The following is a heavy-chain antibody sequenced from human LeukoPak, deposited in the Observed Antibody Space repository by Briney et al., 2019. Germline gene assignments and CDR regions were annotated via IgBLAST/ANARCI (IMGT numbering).Heavy chain of an antibody. CDR3: ARDLRLSSSYYYGSSGYSYYFDY. V-gene: IGHV1-18*01. J-gene: IGHJ4*02. CDR2: ISAYKAKT. CDR1: GYTFTSYG. D-gene: IGHD3-22*01. Sequence: ASVKVSCKASGYTFTSYGISWVRQAPGQGLEWMGWISAYKAKTNYAQKLQGRVTMTTDTSTSTAYMELRSLRSDDTAVYYCARDLRLSSSYYYGSSGYSYYFDYWGQGTLVTVSS.